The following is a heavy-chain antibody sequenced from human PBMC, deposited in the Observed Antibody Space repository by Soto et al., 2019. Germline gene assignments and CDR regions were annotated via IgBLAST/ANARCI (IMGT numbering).Heavy chain of an antibody. CDR1: GFSFSTYA. CDR2: ISGGGSNT. V-gene: IGHV3-23*01. J-gene: IGHJ4*02. D-gene: IGHD3-9*01. CDR3: AKFSAASVYDISSAPDY. Sequence: EVQLWESGGGLVQPGGSLRLSCAASGFSFSTYAMTWVRQAPGKGLQWVSAISGGGSNTHYADSVKGRFTISRDNSKKLLHLQMNSLRAEDTAIYYCAKFSAASVYDISSAPDYWGQGTLFTVSS.